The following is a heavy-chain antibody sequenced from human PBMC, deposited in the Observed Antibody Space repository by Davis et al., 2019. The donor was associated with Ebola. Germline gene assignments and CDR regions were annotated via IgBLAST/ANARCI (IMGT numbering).Heavy chain of an antibody. Sequence: PGGSLRLSCAASGFTFSDHYMDWVRQAPGKGLVWVSNINNDGSITGYADSVKCRFTISRDNAKSTLYLQMNSLRVEDTAVYYCATTSLTWGQGTLVTVSS. CDR1: GFTFSDHY. CDR2: INNDGSIT. J-gene: IGHJ5*02. D-gene: IGHD6-6*01. V-gene: IGHV3-74*01. CDR3: ATTSLT.